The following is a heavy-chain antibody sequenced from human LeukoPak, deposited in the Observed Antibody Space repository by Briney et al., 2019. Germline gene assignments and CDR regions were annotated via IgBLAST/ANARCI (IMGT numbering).Heavy chain of an antibody. J-gene: IGHJ4*02. Sequence: GGSLRLSCAASGFTFSSYGMSWVRQTPGKGLEWVSSISGNAGTTYYADSVKGRFTISRDNSRNTLYLQMNSLRDEDTAVYYCGRGRLYGSGTYYVFDYWGRGTLVTVSS. CDR2: ISGNAGTT. CDR3: GRGRLYGSGTYYVFDY. D-gene: IGHD3-10*01. CDR1: GFTFSSYG. V-gene: IGHV3-23*01.